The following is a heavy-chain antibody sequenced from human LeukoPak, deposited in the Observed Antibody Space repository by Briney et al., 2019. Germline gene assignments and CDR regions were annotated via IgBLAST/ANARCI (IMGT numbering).Heavy chain of an antibody. Sequence: ASVKVSCKASGYTFTSYYMHWVRQAPGQGLEWMGIINPSGGSTSYAQKFQGRVTTTRDMSTSTVYMELSSLRSEDTAVYYCARETVYDSSGYYYDYWGQGTLVTVSS. V-gene: IGHV1-46*01. D-gene: IGHD3-22*01. CDR3: ARETVYDSSGYYYDY. CDR1: GYTFTSYY. J-gene: IGHJ4*02. CDR2: INPSGGST.